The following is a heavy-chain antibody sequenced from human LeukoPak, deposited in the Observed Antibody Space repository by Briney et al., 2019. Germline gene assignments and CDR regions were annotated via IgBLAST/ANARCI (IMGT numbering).Heavy chain of an antibody. CDR1: GFTFGDYA. CDR3: ARNRPLYYYGSGSYYGIDY. V-gene: IGHV3-21*01. CDR2: ISSSATYR. J-gene: IGHJ4*02. Sequence: GGALRLSCTASGFTFGDYAMSWVRQAPGKGLEWVSSISSSATYRYYADSVNGRFTISRDDPKNSLYLQMNSLRAEDAAVYYCARNRPLYYYGSGSYYGIDYWGQGTLVTVSS. D-gene: IGHD3-10*01.